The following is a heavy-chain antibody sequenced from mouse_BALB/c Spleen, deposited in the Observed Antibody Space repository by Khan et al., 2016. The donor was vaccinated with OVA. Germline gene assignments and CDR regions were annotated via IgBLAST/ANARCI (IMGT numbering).Heavy chain of an antibody. Sequence: QIQLVQSGAELAKPGASVKMSCKASGYTFINYWILWVKQRPGQGLEWIGYINPSTGYTEYNQNFKDKATLTADKSSSTAYMQLSSLKSEDSAVYYCARRGLRWDFDYWGQGTTLTVSS. CDR2: INPSTGYT. CDR1: GYTFINYW. J-gene: IGHJ2*01. V-gene: IGHV1-7*01. CDR3: ARRGLRWDFDY. D-gene: IGHD1-1*01.